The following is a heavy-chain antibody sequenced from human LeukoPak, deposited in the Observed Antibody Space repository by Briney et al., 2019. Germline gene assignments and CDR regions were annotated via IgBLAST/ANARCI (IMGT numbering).Heavy chain of an antibody. CDR2: ISSSSSYI. D-gene: IGHD6-6*01. V-gene: IGHV3-21*01. CDR3: AREYSSSSPMDV. Sequence: GGSLRLSCAPSGLSFSSYTIHWVRQAPGKGLEWVSSISSSSSYIYYADSVKGRFTISRDNAKNSLYLQMNSLRAEDTAVYYCAREYSSSSPMDVWGQGTTVTVSS. CDR1: GLSFSSYT. J-gene: IGHJ6*02.